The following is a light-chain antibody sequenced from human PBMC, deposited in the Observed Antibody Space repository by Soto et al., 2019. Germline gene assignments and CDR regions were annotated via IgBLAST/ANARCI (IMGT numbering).Light chain of an antibody. CDR1: QSISNW. Sequence: DIQMTQSPSTLSSSVGDRVTITCRASQSISNWLAWYQQKPGKAPKLLIYEVSNLESGVPSRFSGSGSGTEFTLTISSLQPDDFATYYCQQYISYSLLTFGGGTKVEIK. CDR3: QQYISYSLLT. CDR2: EVS. V-gene: IGKV1-5*03. J-gene: IGKJ4*01.